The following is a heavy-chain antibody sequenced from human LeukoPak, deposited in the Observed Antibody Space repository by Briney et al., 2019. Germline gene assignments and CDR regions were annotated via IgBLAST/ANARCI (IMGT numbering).Heavy chain of an antibody. D-gene: IGHD6-13*01. CDR3: ARGRAASRLQKIDYYYGMDV. CDR2: INHSGST. Sequence: SETLSLTCAVYGGSFSGYYWSWIRQPPGKGLEWIGEINHSGSTNYNPSLKSRVTISVDTSKNQFSLKLSSVTAADTAVYYCARGRAASRLQKIDYYYGMDVWGQGTTVTVSS. J-gene: IGHJ6*02. V-gene: IGHV4-34*01. CDR1: GGSFSGYY.